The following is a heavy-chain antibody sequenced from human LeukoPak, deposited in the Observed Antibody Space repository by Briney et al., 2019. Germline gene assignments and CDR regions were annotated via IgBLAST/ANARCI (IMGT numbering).Heavy chain of an antibody. CDR2: IKQDGSEK. J-gene: IGHJ6*03. Sequence: GGSLRLSCAASGFTFSSYWMSWVRQAPGKGLEWVANIKQDGSEKYYVDSVKGRFTISRDKAKNSLYLQMNSLRAEDTAVYYCARDSSYYDFWSGDYYYYMDVWGKGTTVTVSS. V-gene: IGHV3-7*01. D-gene: IGHD3-3*01. CDR3: ARDSSYYDFWSGDYYYYMDV. CDR1: GFTFSSYW.